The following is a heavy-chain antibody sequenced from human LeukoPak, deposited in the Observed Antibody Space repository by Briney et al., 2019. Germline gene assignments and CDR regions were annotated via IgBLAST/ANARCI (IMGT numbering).Heavy chain of an antibody. CDR2: IYYSGST. J-gene: IGHJ4*02. CDR1: GTSISGYY. CDR3: ARSVGFVPDY. D-gene: IGHD1-26*01. Sequence: SETLSLTCTVSGTSISGYYWSWLRQPPGKGLEWIGYIYYSGSTYYNPSLKTRVTISVDTSKNHFSLRLTSVTAADTAVYYCARSVGFVPDYWGQGTLVTVSS. V-gene: IGHV4-59*08.